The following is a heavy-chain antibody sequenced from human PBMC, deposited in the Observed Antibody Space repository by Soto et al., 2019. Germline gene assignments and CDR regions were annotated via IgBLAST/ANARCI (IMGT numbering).Heavy chain of an antibody. CDR2: IKSKTDGGTT. J-gene: IGHJ4*02. D-gene: IGHD3-3*01. CDR3: TTSDTYYDFWSGYFDY. CDR1: GFTFSNAW. V-gene: IGHV3-15*01. Sequence: GGSLRLSCAASGFTFSNAWMSWVRQAPGKGLEWVGRIKSKTDGGTTDYAAPVKGRFTISRDDSKNTLYLQMNSLKTEDTSVYYCTTSDTYYDFWSGYFDYWGQGTLGTVSS.